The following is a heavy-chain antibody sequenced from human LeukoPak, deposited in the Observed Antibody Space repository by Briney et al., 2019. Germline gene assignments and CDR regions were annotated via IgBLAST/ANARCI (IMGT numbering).Heavy chain of an antibody. Sequence: GGSLRLSCVASAFTFRTYSMHWVRQAPGKGLEWVSSISGSTSYIYYADSVRGRFTISRDNAKNSLYLQMNSLRPEDTAVYYCARDRERYFDWLLSPYYYYGMDVWGQGTTVTVSS. CDR2: ISGSTSYI. CDR1: AFTFRTYS. J-gene: IGHJ6*02. CDR3: ARDRERYFDWLLSPYYYYGMDV. D-gene: IGHD3-9*01. V-gene: IGHV3-21*01.